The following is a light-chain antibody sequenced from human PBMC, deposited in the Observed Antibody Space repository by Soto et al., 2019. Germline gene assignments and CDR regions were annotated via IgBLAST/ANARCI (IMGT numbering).Light chain of an antibody. Sequence: QCALTQPASVSGSPGQSITISCTGTSVNVGAYNYVSWYQQHPGKAPKLMIFEVSDRPSGVSNRFSGSKSGNTASLTISGLQAEDEADYYCSSYTSSNTLVFGGGTKVTAL. CDR2: EVS. V-gene: IGLV2-14*01. CDR1: SVNVGAYNY. CDR3: SSYTSSNTLV. J-gene: IGLJ2*01.